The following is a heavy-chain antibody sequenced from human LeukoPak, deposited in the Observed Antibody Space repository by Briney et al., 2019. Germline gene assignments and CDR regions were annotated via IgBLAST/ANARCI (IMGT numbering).Heavy chain of an antibody. CDR2: IYHSGST. J-gene: IGHJ5*02. CDR1: GGSISSSNW. CDR3: ARGVLWFGELLPWFDP. Sequence: SETLSLTCAVSGGSISSSNWWSWVRQPPGKGLEWIGEIYHSGSTNYNPSLKSRVTISVDKSMNQFSLKLSSVTAADTAVYYCARGVLWFGELLPWFDPWGQGTLVTVSS. D-gene: IGHD3-10*01. V-gene: IGHV4-4*02.